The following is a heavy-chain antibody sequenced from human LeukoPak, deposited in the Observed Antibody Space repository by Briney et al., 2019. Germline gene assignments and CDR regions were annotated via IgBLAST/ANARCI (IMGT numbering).Heavy chain of an antibody. J-gene: IGHJ3*02. D-gene: IGHD6-6*01. V-gene: IGHV3-74*01. CDR2: ISTDGSST. CDR3: VREYSSSSGRAFDI. Sequence: GWSLRLSCAASGFTFSSYWMHWVRQAPGKGLVWVSRISTDGSSTNSADSVKGRLTISRDNAKNTLYLQMNSLRAEDTAVYYCVREYSSSSGRAFDIWGQGTMVTVSP. CDR1: GFTFSSYW.